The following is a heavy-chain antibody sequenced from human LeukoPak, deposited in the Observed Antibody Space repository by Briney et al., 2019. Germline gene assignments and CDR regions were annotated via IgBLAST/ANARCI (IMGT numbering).Heavy chain of an antibody. J-gene: IGHJ4*02. D-gene: IGHD3-10*01. CDR3: AKDGSGSYYLPYSSFDY. CDR1: GFTFSSYA. V-gene: IGHV3-23*01. CDR2: ISGSGGST. Sequence: GGSLRLTCAASGFTFSSYAMSWVRQAPGKGLEWVSAISGSGGSTYYADSVKGRFTISRDNSKNTLYLQMNSLRAEDTAVYYCAKDGSGSYYLPYSSFDYWGQGTLVTVSS.